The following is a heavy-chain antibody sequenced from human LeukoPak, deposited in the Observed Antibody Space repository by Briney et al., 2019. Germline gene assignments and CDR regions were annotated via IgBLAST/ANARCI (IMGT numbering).Heavy chain of an antibody. V-gene: IGHV4-39*07. J-gene: IGHJ4*02. D-gene: IGHD3-22*01. Sequence: SETLSLTCTVSGGSISSSSYYWSWIRQPPGKGLEWVGYIYYSGSTYYNPSLKSRVTISVDTSKNQFSLKLSSVTAADTAVYYCASNYDRDWGQGTLVTVSS. CDR2: IYYSGST. CDR3: ASNYDRD. CDR1: GGSISSSSYY.